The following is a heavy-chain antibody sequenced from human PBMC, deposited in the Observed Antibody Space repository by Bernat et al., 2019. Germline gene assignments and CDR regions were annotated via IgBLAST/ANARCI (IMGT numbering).Heavy chain of an antibody. Sequence: EVQLVESGGGLVQPGGSLRLFCAASGFTFSSYEMNWVRQAPGKGLEWVSYISSSGSTIYYADSVKGRFTISRDNAKNSLYLQMNSLRAEDTAVYYCGMADKRYYFDYWGQGTLVTVSS. V-gene: IGHV3-48*03. CDR2: ISSSGSTI. CDR1: GFTFSSYE. D-gene: IGHD2-8*01. J-gene: IGHJ4*02. CDR3: GMADKRYYFDY.